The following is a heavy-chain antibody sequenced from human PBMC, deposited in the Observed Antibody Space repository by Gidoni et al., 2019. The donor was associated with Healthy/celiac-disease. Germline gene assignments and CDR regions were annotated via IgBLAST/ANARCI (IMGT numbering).Heavy chain of an antibody. V-gene: IGHV4-34*01. J-gene: IGHJ4*02. Sequence: NPSLKSRVTISVDTSKNQFSLKLSSVTAADTAVYYCARVIPRSFPDYWGQGTLVTVSS. CDR3: ARVIPRSFPDY.